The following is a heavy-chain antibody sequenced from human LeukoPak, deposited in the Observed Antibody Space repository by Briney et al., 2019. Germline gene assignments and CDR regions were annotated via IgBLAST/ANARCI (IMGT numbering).Heavy chain of an antibody. Sequence: HPGGSLRLSCAASGFTFSSYSMHWVRQAPGKGLERVSYISSSSDTIYYADSVKGRFTISRDSAKNSLYLQMNSLRDEDTAVYYCARAMVRGVIPWGQGSLVTVSS. CDR2: ISSSSDTI. CDR1: GFTFSSYS. D-gene: IGHD3-10*01. CDR3: ARAMVRGVIP. J-gene: IGHJ5*02. V-gene: IGHV3-48*02.